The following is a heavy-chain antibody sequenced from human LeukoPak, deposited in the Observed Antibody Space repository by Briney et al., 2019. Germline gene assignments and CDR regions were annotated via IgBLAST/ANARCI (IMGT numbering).Heavy chain of an antibody. CDR1: GGSISSSSYY. D-gene: IGHD2/OR15-2a*01. CDR2: IYYSGST. Sequence: SETLSLTCTVSGGSISSSSYYWGWICQPPGKGLEWIGSIYYSGSTYYNPSLKSRVTISVDTSKNQFSLKLSSVTAADTAVYYCDSARGYWGQGTLVTVSS. CDR3: DSARGY. J-gene: IGHJ4*02. V-gene: IGHV4-39*01.